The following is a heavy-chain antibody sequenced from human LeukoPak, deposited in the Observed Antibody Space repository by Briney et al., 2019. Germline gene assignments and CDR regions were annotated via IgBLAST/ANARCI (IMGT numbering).Heavy chain of an antibody. CDR3: AANRDYKNYDWFDP. J-gene: IGHJ5*02. D-gene: IGHD4-11*01. CDR1: GGSISSSSYY. Sequence: PSETLSLTCTVSGGSISSSSYYWGWIRQPPGKGLEWIGSIYYSGSTYYNPSLKSRVTISVDTSKNQFSLKLSSVTAADTAVYYCAANRDYKNYDWFDPWGQGTLVTVSS. V-gene: IGHV4-39*07. CDR2: IYYSGST.